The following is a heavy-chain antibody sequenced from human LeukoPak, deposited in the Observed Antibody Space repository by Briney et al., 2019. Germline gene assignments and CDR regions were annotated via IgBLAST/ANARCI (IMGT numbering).Heavy chain of an antibody. CDR1: GXSISSGNG. CDR3: ARVRSSSWYQGFDY. V-gene: IGHV4-4*02. CDR2: IDHSGST. Sequence: SGTLSLTWAVSGXSISSGNGWSWVRQPPGKGLGWIGEIDHSGSTNYNPSLKSRVTISLDKSKNQFSLKLTSVTSADAAVYYCARVRSSSWYQGFDYWGQGTLVTVSS. D-gene: IGHD6-13*01. J-gene: IGHJ4*02.